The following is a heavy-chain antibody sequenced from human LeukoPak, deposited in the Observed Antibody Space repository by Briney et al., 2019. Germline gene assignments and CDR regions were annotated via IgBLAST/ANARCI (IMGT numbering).Heavy chain of an antibody. CDR2: IKQDGSEK. Sequence: GGSLRLSCAVSGFTFTSYWMSWVRQAPGKGLEWVANIKQDGSEKNYVDSVKGRFTISRDNAKNSLYLQMNGLRAEDTAVYYCASGLELDYWGQGTLVTVSS. J-gene: IGHJ4*02. CDR3: ASGLELDY. V-gene: IGHV3-7*03. CDR1: GFTFTSYW.